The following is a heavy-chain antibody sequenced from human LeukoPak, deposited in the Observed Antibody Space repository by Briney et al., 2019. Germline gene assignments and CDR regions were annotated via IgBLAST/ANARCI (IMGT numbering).Heavy chain of an antibody. CDR1: GFTFSSYS. J-gene: IGHJ2*01. Sequence: PGGSLRLSXAASGFTFSSYSMNWVRQAPGKGLEWASYISSSSSTIYYADSVKGRFTISRDNAKNSLYLQMNSLRAEDTAVYYCARDSGIWYFDLWGRGTLVTVSS. V-gene: IGHV3-48*01. CDR3: ARDSGIWYFDL. D-gene: IGHD1-14*01. CDR2: ISSSSSTI.